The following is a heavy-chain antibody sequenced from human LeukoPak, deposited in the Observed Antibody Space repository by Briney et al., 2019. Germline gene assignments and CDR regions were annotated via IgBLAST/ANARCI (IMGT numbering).Heavy chain of an antibody. Sequence: SETLSLTCAVSGASMNTHYWSWIRQPPGKGLEWIGCMLDTVTTKDNPSLKSRFTLSADTSKNQFSLRLTSVTAADTAVYYCATIKRGNIFGYFDFWGQGIPVTVSS. CDR1: GASMNTHY. CDR3: ATIKRGNIFGYFDF. D-gene: IGHD5-18*01. V-gene: IGHV4-59*11. CDR2: MLDTVTT. J-gene: IGHJ4*02.